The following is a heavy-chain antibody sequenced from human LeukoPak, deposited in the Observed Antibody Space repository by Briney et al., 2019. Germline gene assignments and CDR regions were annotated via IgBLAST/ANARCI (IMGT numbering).Heavy chain of an antibody. CDR3: ARPVAAAAGYFDY. V-gene: IGHV3-30-3*01. CDR1: GFTFSSYA. D-gene: IGHD6-13*01. Sequence: PGRSLRLYCAASGFTFSSYAMHWVRQAPGKGLEWVAVISYDGSNKYYADSVKGRFTISRDNSKNTLYLQMNSLRAEDTAVYYCARPVAAAAGYFDYWGQGTLVTVSS. J-gene: IGHJ4*02. CDR2: ISYDGSNK.